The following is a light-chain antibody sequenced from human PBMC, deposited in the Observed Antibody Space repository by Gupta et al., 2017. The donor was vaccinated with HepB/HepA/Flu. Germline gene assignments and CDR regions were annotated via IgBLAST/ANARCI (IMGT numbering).Light chain of an antibody. V-gene: IGKV3-20*01. CDR3: QQYAKSPLT. Sequence: EIVLTQSPATLSLSPGEGATLSCRASQTIGANYLAWYQQKLGQAPSLLISTASYRAAGIPDRFSGSGSGTDFTLTISRLEPEDFAMYFCQQYAKSPLTFGGGTKVEIK. CDR1: QTIGANY. CDR2: TAS. J-gene: IGKJ4*01.